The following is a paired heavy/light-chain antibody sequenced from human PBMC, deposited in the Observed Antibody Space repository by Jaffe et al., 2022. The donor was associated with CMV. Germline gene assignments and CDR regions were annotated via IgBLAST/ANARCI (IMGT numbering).Light chain of an antibody. CDR2: DNN. CDR1: SSNIGAGSD. V-gene: IGLV1-40*01. Sequence: QSVLTQPPSVSGAPGQRVTISCTGSSSNIGAGSDVHWYQQFPGTAPKLLIFDNNNRPSGVPDRFSGSKSGTSASLAITGLQADDEADYYCQSYDNRLSGVVFGGGTKLTVL. J-gene: IGLJ2*01. CDR3: QSYDNRLSGVV.
Heavy chain of an antibody. CDR2: INAGSGNT. D-gene: IGHD6-13*01. J-gene: IGHJ4*02. CDR3: ARRQLGGSNWYQLYY. V-gene: IGHV1-3*01. CDR1: GYTFTSYT. Sequence: QVQFVQSGAEVKKPGASVKVSCKASGYTFTSYTIHWVRQAPAQRLEWMGWINAGSGNTIYSPRFQGRLSITRDTSANTAYMELNSLRSEDTAVYYCARRQLGGSNWYQLYYWGQGSLVTVSS.